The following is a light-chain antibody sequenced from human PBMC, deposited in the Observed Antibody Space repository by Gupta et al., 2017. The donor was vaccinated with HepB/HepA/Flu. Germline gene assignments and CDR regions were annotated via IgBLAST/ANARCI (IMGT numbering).Light chain of an antibody. J-gene: IGLJ3*02. Sequence: QAVLTQEPSLTVSPGGTVTLTCGSPTGAVTSGHFPYWLQQQPGQAPRTLIYNTNDRPSWTPARFSCSLFVGKAALTLSGAQPEDEADYYCLLSYGDTRAFGGGTKLTVL. CDR1: TGAVTSGHF. CDR3: LLSYGDTRA. V-gene: IGLV7-46*01. CDR2: NTN.